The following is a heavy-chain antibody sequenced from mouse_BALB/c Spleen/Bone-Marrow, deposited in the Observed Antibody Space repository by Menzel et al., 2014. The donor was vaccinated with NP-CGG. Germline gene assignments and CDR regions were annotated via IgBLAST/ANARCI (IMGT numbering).Heavy chain of an antibody. CDR3: ARGGSSRAWFAY. CDR2: IWAGGST. D-gene: IGHD1-1*01. CDR1: EFSLTSYG. Sequence: VMLVESGPGLVAPSQSPSITCTVSEFSLTSYGVHWVRQPPGKGLEWLGVIWAGGSTNYNSALMSRLSISKDNSKSQVFLKMNSLQTDDTAMYYCARGGSSRAWFAYWGQGTLVTVSA. J-gene: IGHJ3*01. V-gene: IGHV2-9*02.